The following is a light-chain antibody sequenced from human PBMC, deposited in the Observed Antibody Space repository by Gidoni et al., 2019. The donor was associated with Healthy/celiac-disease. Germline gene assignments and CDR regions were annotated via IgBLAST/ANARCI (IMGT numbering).Light chain of an antibody. V-gene: IGLV2-14*01. Sequence: HSALTQPASVSGSPGHSITISCTGTSSDVGGYNYVSWYQQHPGKAPKLMIYEVSNRPSGVSNRFSGSKSGNTASLTISGLQAEDEADYYCSSYTSSSTPYVFGTGTKVTVL. CDR2: EVS. J-gene: IGLJ1*01. CDR3: SSYTSSSTPYV. CDR1: SSDVGGYNY.